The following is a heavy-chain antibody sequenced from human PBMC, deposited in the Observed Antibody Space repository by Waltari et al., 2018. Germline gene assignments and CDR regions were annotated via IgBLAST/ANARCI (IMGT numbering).Heavy chain of an antibody. CDR3: ARVSATKWFDP. CDR2: IYYSGST. Sequence: QVQLQESSTGLVKPSQTLSLTCTVYGGSISRGDYYWSWIRQPPGNGLEWIGYIYYSGSTYYNPSLKSRVTISVDTSKNQFSLKLSSVTAADTAVYYCARVSATKWFDPWGQGTLVTVSS. V-gene: IGHV4-30-4*08. CDR1: GGSISRGDYY. D-gene: IGHD5-12*01. J-gene: IGHJ5*02.